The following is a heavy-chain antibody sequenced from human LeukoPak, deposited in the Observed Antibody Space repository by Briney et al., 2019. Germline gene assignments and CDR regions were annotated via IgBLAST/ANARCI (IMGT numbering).Heavy chain of an antibody. CDR1: GGSISSYY. CDR3: ARHYLHGYSSGWYFPTNFDY. V-gene: IGHV4-59*08. Sequence: SETLSLTCTVSGGSISSYYWSWIRQPPGKGLEWIGYIYYSGSTNYNPSLKSRVTISVDTSKNQFSLKLSSVTAADTAVYYCARHYLHGYSSGWYFPTNFDYWGQGTLVTVSS. J-gene: IGHJ4*02. CDR2: IYYSGST. D-gene: IGHD6-19*01.